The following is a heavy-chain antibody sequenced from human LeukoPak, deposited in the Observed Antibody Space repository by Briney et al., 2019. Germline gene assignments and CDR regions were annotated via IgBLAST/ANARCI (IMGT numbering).Heavy chain of an antibody. CDR3: ARARVAAAGTEGCDY. D-gene: IGHD6-13*01. CDR1: GYTFTSYY. Sequence: ASVKVSCKASGYTFTSYYVHWVRQAPGQGLEWMGIINPSGGTTSYAQKFRGRVSMTRDTSTGTVYMELSSLRSEDTAIYYCARARVAAAGTEGCDYWGQGTLVIVSS. V-gene: IGHV1-46*01. J-gene: IGHJ4*02. CDR2: INPSGGTT.